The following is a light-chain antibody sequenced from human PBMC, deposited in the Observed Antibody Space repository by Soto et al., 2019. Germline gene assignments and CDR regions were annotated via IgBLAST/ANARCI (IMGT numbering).Light chain of an antibody. CDR2: EVT. Sequence: QSVLTQPPSASGSPGQSVTISCTGTSSDVGGYDYVSWYQQHPGKAPKLMIFEVTKRPSGVPNRFSGSKSGNTASLTVSGLXAEDEADYYCTSYAGSNTPYVFGTGTKVTVL. J-gene: IGLJ1*01. CDR1: SSDVGGYDY. V-gene: IGLV2-8*01. CDR3: TSYAGSNTPYV.